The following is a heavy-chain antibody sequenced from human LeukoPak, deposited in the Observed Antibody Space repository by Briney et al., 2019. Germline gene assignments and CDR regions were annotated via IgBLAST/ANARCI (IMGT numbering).Heavy chain of an antibody. CDR1: GLPFTTFN. CDR3: ARDRGRTYDFDY. D-gene: IGHD1-1*01. Sequence: ASVKVSCKASGLPFTTFNFYWLRQAPGQRLEWMGIVDPSDGAKSYAQKFRGRVAMTRDMSTATVYLELKSLRSDDTALDYCARDRGRTYDFDYWGQGTLVTVSS. V-gene: IGHV1-46*01. J-gene: IGHJ4*02. CDR2: VDPSDGAK.